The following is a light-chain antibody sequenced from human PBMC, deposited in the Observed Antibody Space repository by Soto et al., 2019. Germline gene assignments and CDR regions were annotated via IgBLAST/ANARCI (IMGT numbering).Light chain of an antibody. Sequence: QSVLTQPPSVSGAPGQRVTISCTGSSSIIGAIYDVHWYQQLPGTAPKLLIYGNSNRPSGVPDRFSGSKSGTSASLAITGLQAEDEADYYCQSYDSSLSGWVFGGGTKVTVL. CDR1: SSIIGAIYD. CDR3: QSYDSSLSGWV. CDR2: GNS. J-gene: IGLJ3*02. V-gene: IGLV1-40*01.